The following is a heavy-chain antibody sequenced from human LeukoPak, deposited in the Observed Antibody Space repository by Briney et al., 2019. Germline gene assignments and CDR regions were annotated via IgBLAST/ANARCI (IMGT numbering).Heavy chain of an antibody. CDR2: IYPGDSDT. CDR1: GYSFTSYW. D-gene: IGHD2-21*02. J-gene: IGHJ5*02. Sequence: GESLKISCKGSGYSFTSYWIGWVRQMPGKGLEWMGIIYPGDSDTRYSPSFQGQVTISADKPISTAYLQWSSLKASDTAMYYCARQMVVTAIPGWFDPWGQGTLVTVSS. CDR3: ARQMVVTAIPGWFDP. V-gene: IGHV5-51*01.